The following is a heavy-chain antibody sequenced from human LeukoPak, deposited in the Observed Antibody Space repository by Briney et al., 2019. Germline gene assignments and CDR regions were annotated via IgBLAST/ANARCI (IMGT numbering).Heavy chain of an antibody. V-gene: IGHV4-59*08. CDR2: IFYTGTT. D-gene: IGHD4-17*01. CDR3: ARHSGDYGGLYDY. Sequence: SETLSLTCTVSGTSISNYYWSWIRQPPGKGLEWIGYIFYTGTTVSNPSLKSRLIMSVDMSKNQVSLNLISVTAADTAVYYCARHSGDYGGLYDYWGQGALVTVAS. J-gene: IGHJ4*02. CDR1: GTSISNYY.